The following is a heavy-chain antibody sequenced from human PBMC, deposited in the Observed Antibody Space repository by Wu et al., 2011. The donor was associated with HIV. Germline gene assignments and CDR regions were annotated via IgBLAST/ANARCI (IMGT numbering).Heavy chain of an antibody. J-gene: IGHJ4*02. D-gene: IGHD5-12*01. V-gene: IGHV1-69*14. CDR3: ARDRPWNGYDYFGEEFYFDY. CDR2: IIPIFGTA. CDR1: GGTFSSYA. Sequence: QVQLVQSGAEVKKPGSSVKVSCKASGGTFSSYAINWVRQAPGQGLEWMGGIIPIFGTANYAQMFQGRVTITADKSTMTAYLELSGLTSEDTAVYYCARDRPWNGYDYFGEEFYFDYWGQGTLVTVSS.